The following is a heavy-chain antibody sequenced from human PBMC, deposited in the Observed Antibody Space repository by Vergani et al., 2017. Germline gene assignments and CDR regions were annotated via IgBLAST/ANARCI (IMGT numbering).Heavy chain of an antibody. CDR2: IYYSGST. D-gene: IGHD6-13*01. CDR3: ARERSVVAAAGTSIIDY. CDR1: GGSISSYY. V-gene: IGHV4-59*01. Sequence: QVQLQESGPGLVKPSETLSLTCTVSGGSISSYYWSWIRQPPGKGLEWIGYIYYSGSTNYNPSLKSLVTISVDTSKNQFSLKLSSVTAADTAVYYCARERSVVAAAGTSIIDYWGQGTLVTVSS. J-gene: IGHJ4*02.